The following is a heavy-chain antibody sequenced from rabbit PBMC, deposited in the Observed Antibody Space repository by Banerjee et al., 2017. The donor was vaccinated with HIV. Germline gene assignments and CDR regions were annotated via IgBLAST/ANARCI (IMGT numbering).Heavy chain of an antibody. D-gene: IGHD3-1*01. V-gene: IGHV1S40*01. CDR3: TKTDAVGAGFDL. CDR1: GFSFSSGYD. Sequence: QSLEESGGDLVQPEGSLTLTCTASGFSFSSGYDMCWVRQAPGKGLEWIACINTSSGNTVYASWAKGRFTISKTSSTTVTLQMTSLTAADTATYFCTKTDAVGAGFDLWGPGTLVTVS. CDR2: INTSSGNT. J-gene: IGHJ4*01.